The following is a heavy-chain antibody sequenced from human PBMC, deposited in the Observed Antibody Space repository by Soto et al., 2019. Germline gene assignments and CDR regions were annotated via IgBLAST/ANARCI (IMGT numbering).Heavy chain of an antibody. CDR2: IYHSGST. Sequence: SETLSLTCAVSGYSISSGYYWGWIRQPPGKGLEWIGSIYHSGSTYYNPSLKSRVTISVDTSKNQSSLKLSSVTAADTAVYYCARVPPEFHLFDYWGQGTLVTVSS. CDR1: GYSISSGYY. CDR3: ARVPPEFHLFDY. V-gene: IGHV4-38-2*01. J-gene: IGHJ4*02.